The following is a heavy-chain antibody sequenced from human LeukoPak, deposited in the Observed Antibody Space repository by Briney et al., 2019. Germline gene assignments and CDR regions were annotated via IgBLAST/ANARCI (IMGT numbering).Heavy chain of an antibody. CDR2: IYPGDSDT. V-gene: IGHV5-51*01. Sequence: GESLKISCKGSGYSFTSYWIGWVRQMPGKGLEWMGIIYPGDSDTRYSPSFQGQVTISADKSISTAYLQWSSLKASDTAMYYCARRRSIGLRYFDWLEGAFDIWGQGTMVTVSS. J-gene: IGHJ3*02. D-gene: IGHD3-9*01. CDR1: GYSFTSYW. CDR3: ARRRSIGLRYFDWLEGAFDI.